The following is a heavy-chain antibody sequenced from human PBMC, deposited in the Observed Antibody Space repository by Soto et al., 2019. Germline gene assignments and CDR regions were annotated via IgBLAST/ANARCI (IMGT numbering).Heavy chain of an antibody. V-gene: IGHV1-18*01. CDR1: GYTFTSYG. CDR3: ARWGEGYTYYDILTGYSDPYYFDY. CDR2: ISAYNGNT. D-gene: IGHD3-9*01. J-gene: IGHJ4*02. Sequence: QVQLVQSGAEVKKPGASVKVSCKASGYTFTSYGISWVRQAPGQGLEWMGWISAYNGNTNYAQKLKGRVTMTTDTSTRTDYMELRSLRSDDTAVYYCARWGEGYTYYDILTGYSDPYYFDYWGQGTLVTVSS.